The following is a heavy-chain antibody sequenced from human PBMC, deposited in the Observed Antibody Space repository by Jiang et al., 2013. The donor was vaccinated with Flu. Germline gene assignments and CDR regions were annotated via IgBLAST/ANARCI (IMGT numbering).Heavy chain of an antibody. CDR1: GYNFTDYW. CDR3: ARDNDGGYDY. V-gene: IGHV5-51*03. CDR2: IYPGDSDT. Sequence: GAEVKKPGESLKISCRTSGYNFTDYWMHWVRQMPGKGLEWMGIIYPGDSDTRYGPSFQGQVTISVDKSINTAYLHWRNLQASDTAMYYCARDNDGGYDYWGQGTLVTVSS. D-gene: IGHD5-12*01. J-gene: IGHJ4*02.